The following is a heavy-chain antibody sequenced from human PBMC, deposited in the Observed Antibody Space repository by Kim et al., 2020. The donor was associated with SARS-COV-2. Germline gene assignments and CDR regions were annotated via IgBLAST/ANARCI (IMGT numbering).Heavy chain of an antibody. Sequence: STNYNPSLKSRVTISVDTSKNQFSLKLSSVTAADTAVYYCARHDGGWFDPWGQGTLVTVSS. CDR3: ARHDGGWFDP. J-gene: IGHJ5*02. CDR2: ST. V-gene: IGHV4-59*08.